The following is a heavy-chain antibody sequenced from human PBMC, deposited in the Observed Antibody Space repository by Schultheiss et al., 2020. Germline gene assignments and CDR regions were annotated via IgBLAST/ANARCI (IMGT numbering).Heavy chain of an antibody. CDR2: IWYDGSNK. J-gene: IGHJ4*02. CDR3: ARTSSSWDHLTYYFDY. D-gene: IGHD6-13*01. Sequence: GGSLRLSCAASGFTFSSYAMHWVRQAPGKGLEWVSVIWYDGSNKYYADSVKGRFTISRDNSKNTLYLQMNSLRAEDTAVYYCARTSSSWDHLTYYFDYWGQGTLVTVSS. V-gene: IGHV3-33*01. CDR1: GFTFSSYA.